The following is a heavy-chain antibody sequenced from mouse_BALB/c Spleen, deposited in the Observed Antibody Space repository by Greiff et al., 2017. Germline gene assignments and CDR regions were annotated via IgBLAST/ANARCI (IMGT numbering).Heavy chain of an antibody. CDR2: ISSGGSYT. Sequence: EVKLVESGGGLVKPGGSLKLSCAASGFTFSSYTMSWVRQTPEKRLEWVATISSGGSYTYYPDSVKGRFTISRDNAKNTLYLQMSSLKSEDTAMYYCTRDGGNSTVVDYWGQGTTLTVSS. V-gene: IGHV5-6-4*01. D-gene: IGHD1-1*01. J-gene: IGHJ2*01. CDR1: GFTFSSYT. CDR3: TRDGGNSTVVDY.